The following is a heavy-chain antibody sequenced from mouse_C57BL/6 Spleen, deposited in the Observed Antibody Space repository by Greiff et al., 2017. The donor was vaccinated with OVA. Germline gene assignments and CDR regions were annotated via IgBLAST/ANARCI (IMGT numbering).Heavy chain of an antibody. CDR3: AGTTVGVGAFDY. D-gene: IGHD1-1*01. CDR2: ISSGGSYT. CDR1: GFTFSSYG. J-gene: IGHJ2*01. V-gene: IGHV5-6*01. Sequence: EVMLVESGGDLVKPGGSLKLSCAASGFTFSSYGMSWVRQTPDKRLEWVATISSGGSYTYYPDSVKGRFTISRDNAKNTLYLQMSSLKSEDTAMYYCAGTTVGVGAFDYWGQGTTLTVSS.